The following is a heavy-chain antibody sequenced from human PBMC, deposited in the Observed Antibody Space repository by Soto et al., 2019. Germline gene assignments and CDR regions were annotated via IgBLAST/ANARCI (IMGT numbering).Heavy chain of an antibody. CDR3: ARLLTGDAFDI. J-gene: IGHJ3*02. V-gene: IGHV4-61*01. D-gene: IGHD7-27*01. Sequence: SETLSLTCTVSGGSVSSGSYYWSWIRQPPGKGLEWIGYIYYSGSTNYNPSLKSRVTISVDTSKNQFSLKLSSVTAADTAVYYCARLLTGDAFDIWGQGTMVTVSS. CDR1: GGSVSSGSYY. CDR2: IYYSGST.